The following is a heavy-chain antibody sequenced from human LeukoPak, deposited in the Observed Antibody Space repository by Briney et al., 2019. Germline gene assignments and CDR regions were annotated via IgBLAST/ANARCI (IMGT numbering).Heavy chain of an antibody. J-gene: IGHJ4*02. D-gene: IGHD1-26*01. CDR3: ARQDYGVGARRSKFDY. V-gene: IGHV5-51*01. CDR1: GYSFTSYW. Sequence: GESLKISCKGSGYSFTSYWIGWVRQMPGKGLEWMGIIYPGDSDTRCSPSFQGQVTISADKSISTAYLQWSSLKASDTAMYYCARQDYGVGARRSKFDYWGQGTLVTVSS. CDR2: IYPGDSDT.